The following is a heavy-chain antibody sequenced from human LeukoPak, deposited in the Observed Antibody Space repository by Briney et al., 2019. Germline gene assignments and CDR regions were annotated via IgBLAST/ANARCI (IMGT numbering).Heavy chain of an antibody. D-gene: IGHD4-23*01. Sequence: GVSLRLSCAAYGFTFSSYWMHWVRQAPGKGLVWVSGINTDGSSTSYADSVKGRFTISRDNAKNTLYLQMNSLRAEDTALYYCYGANADHWGQGTLVTVSS. V-gene: IGHV3-74*01. CDR3: YGANADH. CDR2: INTDGSST. CDR1: GFTFSSYW. J-gene: IGHJ1*01.